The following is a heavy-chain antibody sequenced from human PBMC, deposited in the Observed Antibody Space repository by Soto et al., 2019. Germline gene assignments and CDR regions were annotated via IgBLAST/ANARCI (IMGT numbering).Heavy chain of an antibody. J-gene: IGHJ5*02. D-gene: IGHD6-13*01. Sequence: EVQLLDSGGGLVQPGGSLRLSCAASEFTFSSNAMHWVRQAPGKGLEWVSGITGSGSTIFYADSVKGRFTISRDKFKNTLSLHMSSLRAEDTAIYYCAKDFTAYLSSWFHLWGQGTLVTVSS. V-gene: IGHV3-23*01. CDR3: AKDFTAYLSSWFHL. CDR1: EFTFSSNA. CDR2: ITGSGSTI.